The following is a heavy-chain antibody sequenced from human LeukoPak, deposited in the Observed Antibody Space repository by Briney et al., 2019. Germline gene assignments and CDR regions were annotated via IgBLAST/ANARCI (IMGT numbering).Heavy chain of an antibody. CDR3: ARGSRGRQWLGDY. Sequence: PSETLSLTCTVSGGSISSYYWSWIRQPPGKGLEWIGYIYYSGSTNYNPSLKSRVTISVDTSKNQFSLKLSSVTAAETAVDYCARGSRGRQWLGDYWGQGTLVTVSS. J-gene: IGHJ4*02. CDR1: GGSISSYY. V-gene: IGHV4-59*01. D-gene: IGHD6-19*01. CDR2: IYYSGST.